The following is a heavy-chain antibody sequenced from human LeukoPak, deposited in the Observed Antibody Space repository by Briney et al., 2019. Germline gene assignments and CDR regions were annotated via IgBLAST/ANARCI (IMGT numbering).Heavy chain of an antibody. CDR1: GLTFSSCA. CDR3: AKDPRRDCSGGSCYYIDY. CDR2: ISDGGGST. V-gene: IGHV3-23*01. D-gene: IGHD2-15*01. J-gene: IGHJ4*02. Sequence: PGGSLRLSRAASGLTFSSCAMSWVRQAPGKGLEWVSAISDGGGSTYYADSVKGRFTISRDNSKNTLYLQMNSLGAEDTAVYYCAKDPRRDCSGGSCYYIDYWGQGTLVTVSS.